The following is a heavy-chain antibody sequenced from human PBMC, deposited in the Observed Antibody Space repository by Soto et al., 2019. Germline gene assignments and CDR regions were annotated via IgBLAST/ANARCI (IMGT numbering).Heavy chain of an antibody. Sequence: GGSLRLSCAASGFTFSSYGMHWVRQAPGKGLEWVAVISYDGSNKYYADSVKGRFTISRDNSKNTLYLQMNSLRAEDTAVYYCAKDAEWVDTAMVTSSAPPEYYYYYYGMDVWGQGTTVTVSS. CDR3: AKDAEWVDTAMVTSSAPPEYYYYYYGMDV. J-gene: IGHJ6*02. CDR1: GFTFSSYG. D-gene: IGHD5-18*01. CDR2: ISYDGSNK. V-gene: IGHV3-30*18.